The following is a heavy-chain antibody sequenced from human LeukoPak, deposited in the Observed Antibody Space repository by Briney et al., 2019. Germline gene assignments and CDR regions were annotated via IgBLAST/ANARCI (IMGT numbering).Heavy chain of an antibody. CDR2: IYWNDGK. CDR1: GFSLSTSGVG. V-gene: IGHV2-5*01. CDR3: AHRRYYYDSSGSPLGAFDI. D-gene: IGHD3-22*01. J-gene: IGHJ3*02. Sequence: ESGPTLVKPTQTLTLTCTFSGFSLSTSGVGVGWIRQPPGKALEWLALIYWNDGKRYSPSLKSRLTITKDTSKNQVVLTMTNMDPVDTATYYCAHRRYYYDSSGSPLGAFDIWGQGTMVTVSS.